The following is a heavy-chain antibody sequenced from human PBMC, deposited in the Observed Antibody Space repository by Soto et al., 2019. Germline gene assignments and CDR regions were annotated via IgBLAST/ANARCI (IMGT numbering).Heavy chain of an antibody. V-gene: IGHV3-15*01. CDR1: GFTFSNAW. CDR3: TTSRLKVDFLFFDS. J-gene: IGHJ3*02. CDR2: IKSKTDGGTT. Sequence: GGSLRLSCAASGFTFSNAWMSWVRQAPGKGLEWVGRIKSKTDGGTTDYAAPVKGRFTISRDDSKNTLYLQMNSLKTEDTAVYYCTTSRLKVDFLFFDSWGQGTMVTVSS. D-gene: IGHD3-3*01.